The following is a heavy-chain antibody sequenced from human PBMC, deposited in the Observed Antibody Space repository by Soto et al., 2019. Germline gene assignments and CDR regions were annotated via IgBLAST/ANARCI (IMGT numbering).Heavy chain of an antibody. Sequence: EVQLLESGGGLVQPGGSLRLSCAASGFTFSSYAMSWVRQAPGKGLEWVSAISGSGGSTYYADSVKGRFTISRDNSKNTLYLQMNSLRAEDTAVYYCAKIPLTDDYGDPKELDYWGQGTLVTVSS. CDR3: AKIPLTDDYGDPKELDY. V-gene: IGHV3-23*01. J-gene: IGHJ4*02. CDR2: ISGSGGST. CDR1: GFTFSSYA. D-gene: IGHD4-17*01.